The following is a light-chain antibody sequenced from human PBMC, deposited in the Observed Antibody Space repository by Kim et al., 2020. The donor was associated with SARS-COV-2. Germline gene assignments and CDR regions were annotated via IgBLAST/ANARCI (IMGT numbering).Light chain of an antibody. CDR1: QTIDRD. CDR2: DSS. V-gene: IGKV3-15*01. J-gene: IGKJ1*01. CDR3: QHYNEWPPWT. Sequence: VSLGDGATLPCSASQTIDRDLAWYQQKPGQPPRLLIYDSSTRAPGVPARFHGSGSGTDFTLTINSLQSEDLAVYYCQHYNEWPPWTFGRGTKLEI.